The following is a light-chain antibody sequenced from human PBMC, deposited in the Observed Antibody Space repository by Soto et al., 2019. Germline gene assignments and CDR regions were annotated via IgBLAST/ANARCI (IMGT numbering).Light chain of an antibody. Sequence: QSVLTQPPSASGSPGQSVTISCTGTSSDVGGYNYVSWYQQHPGKAPKLMISEVSKRPSGVPDRFSGSKSGNTASLTVSGLQAEDEADYYCSSYAGGNNPFVFGTGTKV. V-gene: IGLV2-8*01. CDR1: SSDVGGYNY. J-gene: IGLJ1*01. CDR3: SSYAGGNNPFV. CDR2: EVS.